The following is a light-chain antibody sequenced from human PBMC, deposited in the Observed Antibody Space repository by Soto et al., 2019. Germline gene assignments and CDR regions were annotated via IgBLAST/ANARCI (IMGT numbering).Light chain of an antibody. CDR3: CSYAGRYLVVV. V-gene: IGLV2-11*01. Sequence: QSVLTQPRSVSGSPGQSVAISCTGTGSDVGGYNYVSWYRQHPGKAPKLLLYDVSERPSGVPDRFSGSKSGNTASLTISGLQAEDEADYYCCSYAGRYLVVVFGGGTQLTVL. J-gene: IGLJ2*01. CDR2: DVS. CDR1: GSDVGGYNY.